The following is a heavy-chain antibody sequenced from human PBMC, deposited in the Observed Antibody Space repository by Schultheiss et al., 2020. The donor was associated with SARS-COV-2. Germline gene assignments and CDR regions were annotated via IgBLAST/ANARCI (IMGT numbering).Heavy chain of an antibody. J-gene: IGHJ4*02. CDR3: ARGGWLQFFGY. CDR2: MSSSGSTI. CDR1: GFTFSSYA. D-gene: IGHD5-24*01. V-gene: IGHV3-48*04. Sequence: GGSLRLSCAASGFTFSSYAMHWVRQAPGKGLEWVSYMSSSGSTIYYADSVKGRFTISRDNAKNSLYLQMNSLTAEDTAVYYCARGGWLQFFGYWGQGTLVTVSS.